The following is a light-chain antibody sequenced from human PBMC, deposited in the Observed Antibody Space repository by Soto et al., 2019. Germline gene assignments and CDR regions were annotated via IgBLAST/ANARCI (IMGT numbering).Light chain of an antibody. CDR2: DVN. Sequence: QSVLTQPRSVSGSPGQSVTISCTGTSSDVGSYKYVSWYQHHPGKAPKLMIFDVNKRPSGVPDRFSGSNSGNAASLTISGLQPEYEADYYCCSFVDSDTVLFGGGTKLTVI. J-gene: IGLJ3*02. CDR3: CSFVDSDTVL. CDR1: SSDVGSYKY. V-gene: IGLV2-11*01.